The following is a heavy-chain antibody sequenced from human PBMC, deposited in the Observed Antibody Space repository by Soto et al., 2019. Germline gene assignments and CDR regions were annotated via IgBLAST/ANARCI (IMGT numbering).Heavy chain of an antibody. Sequence: ASVKVSCKASGYTFTSYYMHWVRQAPGQGLEWMGIINPSGGSTSYAQKFQGRVTMTRDTSTSTVYMELSSLRSEDTAVYYCARSYDFWSGYDSYYYYYGMDVWGQGTTVTVSS. CDR3: ARSYDFWSGYDSYYYYYGMDV. D-gene: IGHD3-3*01. J-gene: IGHJ6*02. V-gene: IGHV1-46*01. CDR2: INPSGGST. CDR1: GYTFTSYY.